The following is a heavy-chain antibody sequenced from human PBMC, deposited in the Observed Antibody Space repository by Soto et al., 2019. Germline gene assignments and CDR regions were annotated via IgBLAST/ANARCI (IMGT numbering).Heavy chain of an antibody. Sequence: VQLVESGGGVVQPGRSLRLSCGASGFTFNNYAMHWVRQAPGKGLEWVSYISSGSKTIYYAESVKGRFTVSRDNARNSQYLQMNSLRDEDTAVYYCVREDILGVRSFDYWGQGTLVTVSS. V-gene: IGHV3-48*02. D-gene: IGHD3-9*01. CDR2: ISSGSKTI. CDR1: GFTFNNYA. CDR3: VREDILGVRSFDY. J-gene: IGHJ4*02.